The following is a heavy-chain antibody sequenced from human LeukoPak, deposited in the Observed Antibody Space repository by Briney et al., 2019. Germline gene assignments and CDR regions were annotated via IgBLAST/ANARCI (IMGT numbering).Heavy chain of an antibody. D-gene: IGHD3-3*01. CDR1: GGSISSYY. CDR2: TYTSGST. Sequence: SETLSLTCTVSGGSISSYYWSWIRQPPGKGLEWIGSTYTSGSTDYNPSLKSRVTISVDTSKNQFSLKLSSVTAADTAAYYCARQYDFWSGYGRGAFDIWGQGTMVTVSS. J-gene: IGHJ3*02. CDR3: ARQYDFWSGYGRGAFDI. V-gene: IGHV4-4*09.